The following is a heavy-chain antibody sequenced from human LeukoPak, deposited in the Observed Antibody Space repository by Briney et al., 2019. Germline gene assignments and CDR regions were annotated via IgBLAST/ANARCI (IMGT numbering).Heavy chain of an antibody. CDR2: INHSGST. J-gene: IGHJ3*01. V-gene: IGHV4-34*01. CDR3: ARGAMIGLGS. CDR1: GGSFSGYY. D-gene: IGHD3-22*01. Sequence: SETLSLTCAVYGGSFSGYYWSWIRQPPGKGLEWIGEINHSGSTNYNPSLKSRVTISVDTSKNQFSLKLSSVTAADTAVYYCARGAMIGLGSWGQGTMVTVSS.